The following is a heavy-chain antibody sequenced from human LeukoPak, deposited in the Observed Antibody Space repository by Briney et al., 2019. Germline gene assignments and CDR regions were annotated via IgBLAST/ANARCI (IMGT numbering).Heavy chain of an antibody. Sequence: GGSLRLSCAASGFTFSSYEMNWVRQAPGKGLVWVSRINSDGSSTSYADSVKGRFTISRDNAKNTLYLQMNSLRAEDTAVYYCARVSSWYPGWFDPWGQGTLVTVSS. CDR3: ARVSSWYPGWFDP. V-gene: IGHV3-74*01. CDR1: GFTFSSYE. J-gene: IGHJ5*02. CDR2: INSDGSST. D-gene: IGHD6-13*01.